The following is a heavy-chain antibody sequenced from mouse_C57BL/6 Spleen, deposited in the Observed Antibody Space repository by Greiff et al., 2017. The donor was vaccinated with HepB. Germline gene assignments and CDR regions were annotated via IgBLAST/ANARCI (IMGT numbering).Heavy chain of an antibody. CDR3: ARRISHYYGSSYWYFDV. V-gene: IGHV1-61*01. CDR1: GYTFTSYW. CDR2: IYPSDSET. Sequence: QVQLQQPGAELVRPGSSVKLSCKASGYTFTSYWMDWVKQRPGQGLEWIGNIYPSDSETHYNQKFKDKATLTVDKSSSTAYMQLSSLTSEDSAVYYWARRISHYYGSSYWYFDVWGTGTTVTVSS. D-gene: IGHD1-1*01. J-gene: IGHJ1*03.